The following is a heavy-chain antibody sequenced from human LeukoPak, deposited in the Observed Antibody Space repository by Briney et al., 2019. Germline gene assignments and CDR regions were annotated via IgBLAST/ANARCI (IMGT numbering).Heavy chain of an antibody. D-gene: IGHD1-26*01. CDR2: INPNSGGT. CDR1: GYTFSDYY. V-gene: IGHV1-2*02. Sequence: ASVKVSCKASGYTFSDYYMHWVRQAPGQGLEWMGWINPNSGGTNYAQKFQGRVTMTRDTSISTAYMELSRLRSDDTAVYYCARDQGGWELRKSFDYWGQGTLVTVSS. J-gene: IGHJ4*02. CDR3: ARDQGGWELRKSFDY.